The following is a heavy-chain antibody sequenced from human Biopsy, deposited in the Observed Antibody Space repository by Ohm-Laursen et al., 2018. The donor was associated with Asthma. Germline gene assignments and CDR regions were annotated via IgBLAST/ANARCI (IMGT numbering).Heavy chain of an antibody. CDR3: ASGYSGCDRIQYYYNGMDV. CDR1: GDTFRTSA. Sequence: SVKVSCKTSGDTFRTSAFSWVRQAPGQGLEWMGGVIPLLDTGDYAQKFQGRVTITADESTSTCYMELRSLTSEDTAVYFCASGYSGCDRIQYYYNGMDVWGQGTTVTVS. V-gene: IGHV1-69*13. J-gene: IGHJ6*02. D-gene: IGHD5-12*01. CDR2: VIPLLDTG.